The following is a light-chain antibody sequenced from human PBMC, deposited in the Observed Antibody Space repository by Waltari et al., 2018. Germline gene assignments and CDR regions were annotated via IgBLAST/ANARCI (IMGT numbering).Light chain of an antibody. Sequence: EIVLTQSPGTLSLSPGEGATLSCKASQSVSSSYLAWYQQKPRQAPRLLIYGASNRATDIPDRFTGSGSGTDFTLTINRLEPEDFAVYYCQQYGNSRGSFGQGTKLEIK. V-gene: IGKV3-20*01. CDR2: GAS. J-gene: IGKJ2*03. CDR1: QSVSSSY. CDR3: QQYGNSRGS.